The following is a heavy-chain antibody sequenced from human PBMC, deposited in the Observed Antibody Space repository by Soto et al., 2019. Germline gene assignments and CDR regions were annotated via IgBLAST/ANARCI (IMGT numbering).Heavy chain of an antibody. CDR1: GYTFTDYW. D-gene: IGHD1-1*01. Sequence: XESLKLSCKCYGYTFTDYWIGWVLQMPGKGLELIGLIYPGDSDTRYSPSFQGRVTISADKSISTAFLQWSSLRASDTAMYYCASQKTVIRGPLSSNWFDPWGQGTLVTVSS. CDR3: ASQKTVIRGPLSSNWFDP. J-gene: IGHJ5*02. V-gene: IGHV5-51*01. CDR2: IYPGDSDT.